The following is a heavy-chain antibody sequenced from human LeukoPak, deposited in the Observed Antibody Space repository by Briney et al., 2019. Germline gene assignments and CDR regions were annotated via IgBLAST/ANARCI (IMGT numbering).Heavy chain of an antibody. CDR3: ARHGGVVVAATLFDL. CDR1: GGSISSYY. Sequence: PSETLSPTCTVSGGSISSYYWSWIRQPPGKGLEWIGYIYYSGSTNYNPSLKSRVTISVDTSKNQFSLKLSSVTAADTAVYYCARHGGVVVAATLFDLWGRGTLVTVSS. D-gene: IGHD2-15*01. CDR2: IYYSGST. V-gene: IGHV4-59*08. J-gene: IGHJ2*01.